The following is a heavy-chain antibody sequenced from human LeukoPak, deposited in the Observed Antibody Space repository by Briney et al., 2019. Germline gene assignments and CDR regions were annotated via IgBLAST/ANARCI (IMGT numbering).Heavy chain of an antibody. V-gene: IGHV1-69*06. Sequence: GSSVKVSCKASGGTFSSYAISWVRQAPGQGLEWMGGIIPIFGTANYAQEFQGRVTITADKSTSTAYMELGSLRSEDTAVYYCALQAAGTGSWGQGTLVTVSS. CDR1: GGTFSSYA. J-gene: IGHJ4*02. CDR3: ALQAAGTGS. D-gene: IGHD6-13*01. CDR2: IIPIFGTA.